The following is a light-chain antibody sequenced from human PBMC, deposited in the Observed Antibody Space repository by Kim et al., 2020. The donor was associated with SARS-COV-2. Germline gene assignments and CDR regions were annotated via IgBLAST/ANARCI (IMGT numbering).Light chain of an antibody. V-gene: IGKV1-5*01. CDR1: QNINNW. Sequence: DIQMTQSPSTLSASVGDRVTITCRASQNINNWLAWYQQKPGKAPKLLIYDASNLETGVPSRFSGSGSGTEFTLTISSLQPDDFATYYCQQYKNFSWTFGQGTKVDIK. CDR2: DAS. CDR3: QQYKNFSWT. J-gene: IGKJ1*01.